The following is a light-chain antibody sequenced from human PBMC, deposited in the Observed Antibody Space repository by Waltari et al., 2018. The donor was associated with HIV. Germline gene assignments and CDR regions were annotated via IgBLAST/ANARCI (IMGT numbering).Light chain of an antibody. V-gene: IGKV3-15*01. CDR2: GAS. J-gene: IGKJ3*01. Sequence: ETVITQSPGALSVSPAASGELSCRGSQNVSTYLAWYQQKPGQPPRLLIYGASARATDGPARFSGSGSGTEFNLSIAALRSENLAVYFCQQYNSWPLTFGPGSKVNIK. CDR1: QNVSTY. CDR3: QQYNSWPLT.